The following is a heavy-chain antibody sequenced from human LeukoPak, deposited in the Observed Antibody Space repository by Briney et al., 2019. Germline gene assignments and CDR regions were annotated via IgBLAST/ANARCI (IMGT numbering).Heavy chain of an antibody. D-gene: IGHD2-2*01. V-gene: IGHV4-31*03. CDR3: ARAKRSSVVVVPAAIDNFDY. J-gene: IGHJ4*02. Sequence: PSETLSLTCTVSGGSISSGGYYWSWIRQHPGKGLEWIGYIYYSGSTYYNPYLKSRVTISVDTSKNQFSLKLSSVTAADTAVYYCARAKRSSVVVVPAAIDNFDYWGQGTLVTVSS. CDR1: GGSISSGGYY. CDR2: IYYSGST.